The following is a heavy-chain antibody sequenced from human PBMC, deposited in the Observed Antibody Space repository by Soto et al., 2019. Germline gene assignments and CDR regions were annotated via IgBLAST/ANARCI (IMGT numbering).Heavy chain of an antibody. CDR2: ISYDGSNK. J-gene: IGHJ4*02. Sequence: QVQLVESGGGVVQPGRSLRLSCAASGFTFSSYAMHWVRQAPGKGLEWVAVISYDGSNKYYADSVKGRFTISRDNSENTLYLQMNSLRAEDTAVYYCARAVGYDIDYWGQGTLVTVSS. CDR3: ARAVGYDIDY. CDR1: GFTFSSYA. D-gene: IGHD3-9*01. V-gene: IGHV3-30-3*01.